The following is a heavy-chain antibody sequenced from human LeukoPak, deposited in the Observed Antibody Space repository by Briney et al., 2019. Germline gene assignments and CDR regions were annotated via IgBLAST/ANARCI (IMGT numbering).Heavy chain of an antibody. V-gene: IGHV1-69*02. CDR2: IIPILGIA. CDR1: GGTFSSYT. J-gene: IGHJ5*02. Sequence: GASVKVSCKASGGTFSSYTISWVRQAPGQGLEWMGRIIPILGIANYAQKFQGRVTITADKSTSTAYMELSSLRSEGTAVYYRARLYDFWSGLNWFDPWGQGTLVTVSS. CDR3: ARLYDFWSGLNWFDP. D-gene: IGHD3-3*01.